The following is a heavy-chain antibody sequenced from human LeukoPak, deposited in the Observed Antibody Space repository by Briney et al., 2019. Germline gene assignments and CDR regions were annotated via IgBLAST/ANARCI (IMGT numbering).Heavy chain of an antibody. D-gene: IGHD2-15*01. J-gene: IGHJ5*02. V-gene: IGHV3-23*05. CDR3: AKGKAGGLLDRFDP. CDR1: GFTFSDYC. Sequence: YPGGSLRLSCAASGFTFSDYCMAWVRQAPGKGLEWVSTIANFGTFYAKSVKGRFVVSWDKSKSTLYLQMDSLRVDDAAMYYCAKGKAGGLLDRFDPWGPGTLVTVSS. CDR2: IANFGT.